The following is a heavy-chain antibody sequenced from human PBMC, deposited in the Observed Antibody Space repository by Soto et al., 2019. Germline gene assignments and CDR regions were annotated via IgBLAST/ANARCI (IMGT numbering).Heavy chain of an antibody. CDR1: GFTFSSYG. CDR2: ISYDGSNK. J-gene: IGHJ5*02. V-gene: IGHV3-30*18. D-gene: IGHD6-19*01. CDR3: AKDSSRYSSGWFDD. Sequence: QVQLVESGGGVVQPGRSLRLSCAASGFTFSSYGMHWVRQAPGKGLEWVAVISYDGSNKYYADSVKGRFTISRDNSKNTLYLQMNSLRAEDTTVYYCAKDSSRYSSGWFDDWGQGTLVTVAS.